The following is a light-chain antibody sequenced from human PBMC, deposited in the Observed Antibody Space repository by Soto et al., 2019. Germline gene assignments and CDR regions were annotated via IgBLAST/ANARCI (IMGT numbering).Light chain of an antibody. J-gene: IGKJ1*01. Sequence: EIVMTQSPATLSVSPGDRATLSCRASQSVSSNLAWYQQKPGQAPRLLIYGASSRATGIPDRFSGSGSGTEFTLTITSLQSEDLAIYYCQQYYKWRTFGQGTKVDIK. CDR3: QQYYKWRT. CDR2: GAS. V-gene: IGKV3D-15*01. CDR1: QSVSSN.